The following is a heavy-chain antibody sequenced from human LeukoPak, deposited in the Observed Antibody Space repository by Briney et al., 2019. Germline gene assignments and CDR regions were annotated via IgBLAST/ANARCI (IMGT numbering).Heavy chain of an antibody. CDR2: IIPILGIA. Sequence: ASVKVSCKASGGTFSSYTISWGRQAPGQGLEWMGRIIPILGIANYAQKFQGRVTITADESTSTAYMELSSLRSEDTAVYYCARKYYYDSSGYYDYWGQGTLVTVSS. V-gene: IGHV1-69*02. J-gene: IGHJ4*02. D-gene: IGHD3-22*01. CDR1: GGTFSSYT. CDR3: ARKYYYDSSGYYDY.